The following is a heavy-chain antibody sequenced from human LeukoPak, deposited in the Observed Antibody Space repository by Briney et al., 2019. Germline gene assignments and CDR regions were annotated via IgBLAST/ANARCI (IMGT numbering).Heavy chain of an antibody. CDR1: GGSIDSNS. V-gene: IGHV4-59*01. D-gene: IGHD6-13*01. Sequence: SETLSLTCTVSGGSIDSNSWTWIRLPPGKGLEWIGYIYCSGTTNYNPSLKSRVTMSVDMSKNQFSLKLSSVTAADTAVYYCARRSSSWKNWFDPWGQGTLVTVSS. CDR3: ARRSSSWKNWFDP. CDR2: IYCSGTT. J-gene: IGHJ5*02.